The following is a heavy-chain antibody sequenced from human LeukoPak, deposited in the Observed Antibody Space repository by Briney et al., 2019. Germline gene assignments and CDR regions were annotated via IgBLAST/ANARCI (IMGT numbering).Heavy chain of an antibody. CDR2: ISAYNGNT. V-gene: IGHV1-18*01. CDR3: ARAKNNNWFNWFDP. Sequence: ASVKVSCKASGYTFTSYGISWVRQAPGQGLEWMGWISAYNGNTNYAQKLQGRVTMTTDTSTSTAYMELRSLRSDDTAVYYCARAKNNNWFNWFDPWGQGTLVTVSP. CDR1: GYTFTSYG. D-gene: IGHD1-1*01. J-gene: IGHJ5*02.